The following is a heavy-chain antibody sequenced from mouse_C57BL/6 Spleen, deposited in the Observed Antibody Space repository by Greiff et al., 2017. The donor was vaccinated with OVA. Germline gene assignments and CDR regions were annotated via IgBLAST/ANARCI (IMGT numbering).Heavy chain of an antibody. J-gene: IGHJ4*01. V-gene: IGHV1-82*01. CDR1: GYAFSSSW. Sequence: LVESGPELVKPGASVKISCKASGYAFSSSWMNWVKQRPGKGLEWIGRIYPGDGDTNYNGKFKGKATLTADKSSSTAYMQLSSLTSEDSAVYFCARSSTTRAMDYWGQGTSVTVSS. D-gene: IGHD1-1*01. CDR3: ARSSTTRAMDY. CDR2: IYPGDGDT.